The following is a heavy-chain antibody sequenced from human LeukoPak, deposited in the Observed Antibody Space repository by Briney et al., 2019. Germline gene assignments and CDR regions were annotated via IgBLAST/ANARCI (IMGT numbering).Heavy chain of an antibody. CDR1: GYTLTELS. V-gene: IGHV1-24*01. J-gene: IGHJ4*02. Sequence: ASVKVSCKFSGYTLTELSMHWVRQAPGKGLDWMGGFDPEDGETIYAQKFQGRVTMTEDTSTDTAYMELSSLRSEDTAVYYCATTYYDSSGYDYWGQGTLVTVSS. D-gene: IGHD3-22*01. CDR3: ATTYYDSSGYDY. CDR2: FDPEDGET.